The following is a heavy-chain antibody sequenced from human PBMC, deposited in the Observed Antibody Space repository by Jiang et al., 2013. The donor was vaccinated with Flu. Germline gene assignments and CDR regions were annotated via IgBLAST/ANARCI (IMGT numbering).Heavy chain of an antibody. CDR1: GYSFTSYW. Sequence: SLKISCKGSGYSFTSYWIGWVRQMPGKGLEWMGIIYPGDSDTRYSPSFQGQVTISADKSISTAYLQWSSLKASDTAMYYCARVAYYYDSSGYPYTLYYFDYWGQGTLVTVSS. CDR2: IYPGDSDT. D-gene: IGHD3-22*01. CDR3: ARVAYYYDSSGYPYTLYYFDY. J-gene: IGHJ4*02. V-gene: IGHV5-51*01.